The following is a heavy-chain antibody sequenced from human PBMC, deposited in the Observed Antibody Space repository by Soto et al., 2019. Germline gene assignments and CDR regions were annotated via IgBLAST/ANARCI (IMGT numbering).Heavy chain of an antibody. CDR1: GYTLTELS. Sequence: QVKLVQSGAEVKKPGASVKVSCKVSGYTLTELSMHWVRQAPGKGLEWMGGFDPEDGETIYAQKFQGRVTMTEDTSTDTAYMELSSLRSEDTAVYYCATDRISLAVAGSKGAFDIWGQGTMVTVSS. V-gene: IGHV1-24*01. J-gene: IGHJ3*02. D-gene: IGHD6-19*01. CDR3: ATDRISLAVAGSKGAFDI. CDR2: FDPEDGET.